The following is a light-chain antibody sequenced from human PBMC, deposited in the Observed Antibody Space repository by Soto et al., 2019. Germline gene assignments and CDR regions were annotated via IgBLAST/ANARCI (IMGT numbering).Light chain of an antibody. CDR1: QSVSGW. CDR3: QQLRSYTST. V-gene: IGKV1-5*01. Sequence: DIQMTQSPSTLSASVGDTVTVTCRASQSVSGWLAWYQQKTGEAPKLLIYDASALPRGVPSRLRGSGSGTELTLTISGLKPEDFEAYYCQQLRSYTSTFGGGTKVDIK. CDR2: DAS. J-gene: IGKJ4*01.